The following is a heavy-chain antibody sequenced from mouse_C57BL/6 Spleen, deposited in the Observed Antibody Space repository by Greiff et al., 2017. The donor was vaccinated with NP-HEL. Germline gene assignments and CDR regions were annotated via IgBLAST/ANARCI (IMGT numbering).Heavy chain of an antibody. Sequence: QVQLQQPGAELVKPGASVKLSCKASGYTFTSYWMHWVKQRPGQGLEWIGMIHPNSGSTNYNEKFKSKAILTVDKSSSTAYMQLSSLTSEDSAVYYCARPYGSSYWFAYWGQGTLVTVSA. J-gene: IGHJ3*01. CDR2: IHPNSGST. CDR1: GYTFTSYW. V-gene: IGHV1-64*01. CDR3: ARPYGSSYWFAY. D-gene: IGHD1-1*01.